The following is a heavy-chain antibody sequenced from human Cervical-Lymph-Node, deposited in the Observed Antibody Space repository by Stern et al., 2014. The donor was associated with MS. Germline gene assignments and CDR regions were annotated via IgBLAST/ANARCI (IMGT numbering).Heavy chain of an antibody. D-gene: IGHD1-20*01. J-gene: IGHJ3*02. CDR1: GYTFSDHY. CDR2: INAKSGIT. V-gene: IGHV1-2*02. Sequence: QVQLGQSGAEVKKPGASVKVSCKASGYTFSDHYMHWVRQAPGQGLEWMGWINAKSGITNYAQKFQGRVTMTRDTSIRTTYMALSSLISNDTAVYYCARERNWNDIFTNGFDIWGQGTMVTVSS. CDR3: ARERNWNDIFTNGFDI.